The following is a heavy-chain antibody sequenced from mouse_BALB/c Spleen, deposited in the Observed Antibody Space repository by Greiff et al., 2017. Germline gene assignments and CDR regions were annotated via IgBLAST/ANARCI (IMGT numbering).Heavy chain of an antibody. D-gene: IGHD2-3*01. CDR3: ARDPIYDGYFFDY. V-gene: IGHV14-3*02. CDR1: GFNIKDTY. J-gene: IGHJ2*01. Sequence: EVQLQQSGAELVKPGASVKLSCTASGFNIKDTYMHWVKQRPEQGLEWIGRIDPANGNTKYDPKFQGKATITADTSSNTAYLQLSSLISEDTAVYYCARDPIYDGYFFDYWGQGTTLTVSS. CDR2: IDPANGNT.